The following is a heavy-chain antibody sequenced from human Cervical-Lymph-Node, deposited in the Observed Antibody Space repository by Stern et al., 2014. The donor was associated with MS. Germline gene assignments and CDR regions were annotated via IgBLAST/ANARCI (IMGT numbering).Heavy chain of an antibody. J-gene: IGHJ4*02. V-gene: IGHV3-7*01. CDR3: VAGRGWLPDY. Sequence: EVQLVESGGGLAQPGGSLRLSCAASGVTFSDYWMNWVRQAPGKGLEWLANIKDDGSEKYYLDSVKGRFIISRDNAKHALYLQMNSLTAEDSAVYFCVAGRGWLPDYWGQGTLVTVSS. CDR1: GVTFSDYW. D-gene: IGHD5-24*01. CDR2: IKDDGSEK.